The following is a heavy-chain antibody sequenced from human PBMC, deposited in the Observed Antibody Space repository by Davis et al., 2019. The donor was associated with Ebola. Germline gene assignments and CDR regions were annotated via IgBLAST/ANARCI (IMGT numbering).Heavy chain of an antibody. V-gene: IGHV3-11*04. J-gene: IGHJ6*02. CDR2: ISWNSGSI. D-gene: IGHD1-26*01. Sequence: GESLKISCAASGFTFSDYYMSWIRQAPGKGLEWVSGISWNSGSIGYADSVKGRFTISRDNAKNSLYLQMNSLRAEDTAVYYCARDRVGAAFRSYYYYAMDVWGQGTTVTVSS. CDR3: ARDRVGAAFRSYYYYAMDV. CDR1: GFTFSDYY.